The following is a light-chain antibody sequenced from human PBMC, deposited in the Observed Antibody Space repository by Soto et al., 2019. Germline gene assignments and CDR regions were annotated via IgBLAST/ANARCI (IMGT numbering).Light chain of an antibody. CDR1: QSVRSSS. CDR3: QQYGSSPPRT. J-gene: IGKJ1*01. V-gene: IGKV3-20*01. CDR2: GAS. Sequence: EIVLTQSPGTLSLSPGERATLSCRASQSVRSSSLAWYQQKPGQAPRLLIYGASSRATGIPDRFSGSGFGTDFTLTISRLEPEDFAVYYCQQYGSSPPRTFGQGTKVEIK.